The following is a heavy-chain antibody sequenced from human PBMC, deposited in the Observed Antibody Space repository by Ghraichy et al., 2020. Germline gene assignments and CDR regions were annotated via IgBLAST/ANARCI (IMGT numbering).Heavy chain of an antibody. CDR2: ISGSGANT. V-gene: IGHV3-23*01. Sequence: GGSLRLSCAASGFTFSNYAISWVRQAPGKGLEWVSAISGSGANTYYAGSVKGRFTVSRDNSKNTLYLQMNSLRADDTAIYYCAKDVTNERGGVMDVWGQGTTVTVSS. D-gene: IGHD2-21*02. J-gene: IGHJ6*02. CDR1: GFTFSNYA. CDR3: AKDVTNERGGVMDV.